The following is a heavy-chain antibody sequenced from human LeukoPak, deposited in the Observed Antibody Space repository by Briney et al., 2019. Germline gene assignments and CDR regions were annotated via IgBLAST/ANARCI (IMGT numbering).Heavy chain of an antibody. CDR1: GFAFSRHG. CDR2: IPYDGSNK. V-gene: IGHV3-30*02. Sequence: PGGSLRLSCAASGFAFSRHGIHWVRQAPGKALEWVAFIPYDGSNKFYTDSVKGRFTISRDNSKNTLYLQMNSLRAEDTAVYYCARENRERRDGFHWGQGTLVTVSS. CDR3: ARENRERRDGFH. J-gene: IGHJ4*02. D-gene: IGHD5-24*01.